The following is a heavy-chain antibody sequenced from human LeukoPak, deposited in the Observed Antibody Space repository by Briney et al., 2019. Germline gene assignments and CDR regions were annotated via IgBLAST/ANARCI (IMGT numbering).Heavy chain of an antibody. J-gene: IGHJ4*02. D-gene: IGHD3-16*01. CDR1: GGSIGSSSYY. Sequence: SETLSLTCTVSGGSIGSSSYYWGWSRQPPGKGLEWIGSIYYTGTTYYNPSLKSRVTISIDTSKNQFSLKLSSMTAADTAVYYCARDTGYLGGEFFDYWGQGVLVTVSS. CDR3: ARDTGYLGGEFFDY. CDR2: IYYTGTT. V-gene: IGHV4-39*07.